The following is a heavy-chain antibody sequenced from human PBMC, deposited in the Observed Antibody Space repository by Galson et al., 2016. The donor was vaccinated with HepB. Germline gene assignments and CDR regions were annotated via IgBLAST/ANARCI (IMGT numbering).Heavy chain of an antibody. CDR1: GFALSSHT. CDR3: ASSGVRGFDK. V-gene: IGHV3-48*02. Sequence: SLRLSCAASGFALSSHTMNWVRQAPGKGLEWLSDISNSGRTIHYADSVEGRFAISRDNAKNSLHLQMQSLRDEDTAMYYCASSGVRGFDKWGQGTLVTVSS. J-gene: IGHJ4*02. CDR2: ISNSGRTI. D-gene: IGHD3-10*01.